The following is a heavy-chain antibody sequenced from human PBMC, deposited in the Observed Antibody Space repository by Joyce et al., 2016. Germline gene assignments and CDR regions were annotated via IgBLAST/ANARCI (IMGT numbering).Heavy chain of an antibody. D-gene: IGHD3-3*02. Sequence: QVHLAQSGDEVRKPGASVTVSCKGSGYTFTTYAIHWLRQAPGQRLGWRGGINGCNGETKNSQKLAGRFSLRGDPSASTVYMELRSLRSEDTAVYYCAREKGIGERTFHPKYSGLDVWGQGTTVTVSS. CDR3: AREKGIGERTFHPKYSGLDV. CDR1: GYTFTTYA. CDR2: INGCNGET. V-gene: IGHV1-3*01. J-gene: IGHJ6*02.